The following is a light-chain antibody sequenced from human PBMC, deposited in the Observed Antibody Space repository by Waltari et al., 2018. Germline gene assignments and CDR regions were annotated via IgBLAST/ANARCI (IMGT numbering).Light chain of an antibody. CDR3: QQYNNWPL. CDR1: RSVSSN. CDR2: GAS. J-gene: IGKJ4*01. Sequence: SCRARRSVSSNLAWYQQKPGQAPRLLIYGASTRATGIPARFSGSGSGTEFTLTISSLQSEDFAVYYCQQYNNWPLFGGGTKVEIK. V-gene: IGKV3-15*01.